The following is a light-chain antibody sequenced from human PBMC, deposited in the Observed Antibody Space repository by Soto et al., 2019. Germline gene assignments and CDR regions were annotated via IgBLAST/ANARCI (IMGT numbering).Light chain of an antibody. Sequence: SYELTQPPSVSVSPGQTASITCSGDTLGNKYVSWYQQKPGQSPILVISQDIKRPSGIPERFSGSNSGNTATLTISGTQAMDEGDYYCQAWDSSTGPFVVFGGGTKVTVL. CDR1: TLGNKY. CDR3: QAWDSSTGPFVV. CDR2: QDI. J-gene: IGLJ2*01. V-gene: IGLV3-1*01.